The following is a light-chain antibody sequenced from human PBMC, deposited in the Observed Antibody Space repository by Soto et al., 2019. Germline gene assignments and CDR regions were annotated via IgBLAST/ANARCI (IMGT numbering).Light chain of an antibody. Sequence: QSVLTQPPSASGTPGQRVTISCSGSSSNIESNTVTWYQQLPGTAPKLVIYSNYDRPSGVPDRFSGSTSGTSASLVIRGLQSEDEADYYCAAWEDILKGYVFGGGTKVTVL. J-gene: IGLJ1*01. CDR1: SSNIESNT. CDR2: SNY. CDR3: AAWEDILKGYV. V-gene: IGLV1-44*01.